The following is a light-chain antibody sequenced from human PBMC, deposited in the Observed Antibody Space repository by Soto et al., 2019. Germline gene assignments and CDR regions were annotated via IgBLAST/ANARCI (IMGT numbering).Light chain of an antibody. CDR2: AAA. Sequence: DIQLTQSPSSLSASVGARATITCRASQNIRSYVNWYQQKAGKAPNLLIYAAASLQSGVPARFSGFGAGTDFTLTITSLQAEDFATYYCQQTYSPPWTFGQGTKVDIK. CDR3: QQTYSPPWT. V-gene: IGKV1-39*01. J-gene: IGKJ1*01. CDR1: QNIRSY.